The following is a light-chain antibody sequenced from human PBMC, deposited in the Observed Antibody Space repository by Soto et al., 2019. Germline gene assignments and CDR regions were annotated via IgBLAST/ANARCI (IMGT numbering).Light chain of an antibody. CDR3: QQYGGAPYT. Sequence: EIVLTQSPDTLSLSPGEGVTLSCRASQSVVSDYVAWYQQKPGQAPRLLIYGASIGDTGLPARFSGSGSGTDFTLTISRLDPEDLAVYYCQQYGGAPYTFGPGT. V-gene: IGKV3-20*01. J-gene: IGKJ2*01. CDR1: QSVVSDY. CDR2: GAS.